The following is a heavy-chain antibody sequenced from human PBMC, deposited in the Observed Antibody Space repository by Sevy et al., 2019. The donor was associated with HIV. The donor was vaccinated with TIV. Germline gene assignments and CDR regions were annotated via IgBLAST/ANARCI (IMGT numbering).Heavy chain of an antibody. CDR2: ISNSGTTI. CDR1: GFTFSSYE. J-gene: IGHJ4*01. CDR3: ARDLPPSSTTVAHFDC. V-gene: IGHV3-48*03. D-gene: IGHD4-17*01. Sequence: GGSLRLSCAASGFTFSSYEMSWVRQAPGKGLEWVSYISNSGTTIYYSDSVKGRFTISRDNARNSLYLQMNSLRAEDTAIYYCARDLPPSSTTVAHFDCWGHGTLVTVSS.